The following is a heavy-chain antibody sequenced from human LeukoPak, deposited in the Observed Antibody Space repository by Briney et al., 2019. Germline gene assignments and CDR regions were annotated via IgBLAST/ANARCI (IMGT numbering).Heavy chain of an antibody. D-gene: IGHD3-10*01. J-gene: IGHJ6*01. Sequence: SQTLSLTCAISVDSVSSKSAAWIWTRQSPSRGLEWLVRTDYRSKQYKDYAVSVKSRIAPTPDPSKNSFSLQLNSVTPEDTAVYYCARGLYGSGAYYYYYGMDVWGQGTTVTVSS. CDR1: VDSVSSKSAA. V-gene: IGHV6-1*01. CDR2: TDYRSKQYK. CDR3: ARGLYGSGAYYYYYGMDV.